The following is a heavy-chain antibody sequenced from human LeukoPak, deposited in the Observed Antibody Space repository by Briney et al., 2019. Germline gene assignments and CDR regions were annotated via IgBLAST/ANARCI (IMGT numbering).Heavy chain of an antibody. J-gene: IGHJ4*02. Sequence: GSSVNVSCKTSVYTFTTYYIHGLRQAPGQRVDWMGWSDPKSGSTKYEHFQGRVTITRAKSISTAYMELNRMTSDDTAVYYCARGNFYDNKGYSPELRYWGQGNLVTVSS. CDR3: ARGNFYDNKGYSPELRY. V-gene: IGHV1-2*02. CDR2: SDPKSGST. D-gene: IGHD3-10*01. CDR1: VYTFTTYY.